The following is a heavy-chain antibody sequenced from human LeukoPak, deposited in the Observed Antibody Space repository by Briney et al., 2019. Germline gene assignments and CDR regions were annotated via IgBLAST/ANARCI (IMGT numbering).Heavy chain of an antibody. CDR2: ISSSSTYI. J-gene: IGHJ4*02. V-gene: IGHV3-21*01. D-gene: IGHD2-15*01. CDR3: AREWGYCSGGRCQYEFQFDS. Sequence: GGSLRLSSAASGFTFSSYSMSWVRQAPGKGLEWVSSISSSSTYIYYADSLKGRFTISRDNAKNSLYLQMNSLRAEDTAVYYCAREWGYCSGGRCQYEFQFDSWGQGTLVTVSS. CDR1: GFTFSSYS.